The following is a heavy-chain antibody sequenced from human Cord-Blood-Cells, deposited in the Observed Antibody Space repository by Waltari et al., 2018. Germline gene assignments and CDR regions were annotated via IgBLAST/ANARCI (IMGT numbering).Heavy chain of an antibody. V-gene: IGHV4-59*08. J-gene: IGHJ3*02. Sequence: QVQLQESGPGLVKPSETLSLTCTVSGGSIRSYSWSWTRQPPGKGLEWIGYIYYSGSTNYNPSLKSRVTISVDTSKNQFSLKLSSVTAADTAVYYCARHEEGYSAGAFDIWGQGTMVTVSS. CDR2: IYYSGST. CDR1: GGSIRSYS. D-gene: IGHD1-1*01. CDR3: ARHEEGYSAGAFDI.